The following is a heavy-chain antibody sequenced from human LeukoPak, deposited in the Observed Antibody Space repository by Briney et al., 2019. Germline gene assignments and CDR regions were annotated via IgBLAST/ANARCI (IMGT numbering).Heavy chain of an antibody. V-gene: IGHV3-33*01. CDR1: GFTFSSYG. CDR2: IWYDGNNK. CDR3: ARGWSGYYSSFDY. D-gene: IGHD3-3*01. Sequence: GGSLRLSCAASGFTFSSYGMHWVRQAPGKGLGWVAVIWYDGNNKYYADSVKGRFTISRDNSKNTLYLQMNSLRAEDTAVYYCARGWSGYYSSFDYWGQGALVTVSS. J-gene: IGHJ4*02.